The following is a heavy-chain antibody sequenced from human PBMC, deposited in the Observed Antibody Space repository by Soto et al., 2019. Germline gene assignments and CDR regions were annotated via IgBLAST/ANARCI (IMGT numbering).Heavy chain of an antibody. D-gene: IGHD3-3*01. CDR2: IIPIFGTA. CDR3: ARGNYDFWSGYYYYYYGMDV. J-gene: IGHJ6*02. V-gene: IGHV1-69*06. Sequence: SVKVSCKASGGTFSSYAISWVRQAPGQGLEWMGGIIPIFGTANYAQKFQGRVTITADKSTSTAYMELSSLRSEDTAVYYCARGNYDFWSGYYYYYYGMDVWGQGTTVTVSS. CDR1: GGTFSSYA.